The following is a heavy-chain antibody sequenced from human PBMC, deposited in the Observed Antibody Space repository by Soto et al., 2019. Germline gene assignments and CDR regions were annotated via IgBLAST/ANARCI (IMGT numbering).Heavy chain of an antibody. J-gene: IGHJ4*02. D-gene: IGHD6-19*01. CDR1: GFTFSSYA. Sequence: QVQLVESGGGVVQPGRSLRLSCAASGFTFSSYAMHWVRQAPGKGLEWVAVISYEGSGKYYADSVKGRFTLSRDNSKNTVYMQMNSLRAEATASYYCARRTFGSGLYVFAYWGQGSLVTVSS. V-gene: IGHV3-30-3*01. CDR2: ISYEGSGK. CDR3: ARRTFGSGLYVFAY.